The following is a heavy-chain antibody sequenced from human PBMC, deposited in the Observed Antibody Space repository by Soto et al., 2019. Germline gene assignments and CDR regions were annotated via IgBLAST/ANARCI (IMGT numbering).Heavy chain of an antibody. J-gene: IGHJ4*02. D-gene: IGHD3-16*02. Sequence: EVQLAESGGGLVQPGGSLRLSCAASGFTFSSHWMHWVRQAPGKGLVWVSRIIGDGNEITYADSVKGRFTISRDNAKNTVILQMNSLRAEGTAVYYCVRGHVRGNDRHFDYWGQGTLVTVSS. CDR2: IIGDGNEI. CDR3: VRGHVRGNDRHFDY. CDR1: GFTFSSHW. V-gene: IGHV3-74*01.